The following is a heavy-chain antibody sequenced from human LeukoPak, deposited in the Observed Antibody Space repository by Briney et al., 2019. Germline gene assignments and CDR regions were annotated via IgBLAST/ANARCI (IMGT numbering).Heavy chain of an antibody. CDR2: INPNSGGT. Sequence: GASVKVSCKASGYTFTGYYMHWVRQAPGQGLEWMGWINPNSGGTNYAQKFQGWVTMTRDTSISTAYMELSRLRSDDTAEYYCARAIVGATPSLDYWGQGTLVTVSS. CDR3: ARAIVGATPSLDY. CDR1: GYTFTGYY. D-gene: IGHD1-26*01. J-gene: IGHJ4*02. V-gene: IGHV1-2*04.